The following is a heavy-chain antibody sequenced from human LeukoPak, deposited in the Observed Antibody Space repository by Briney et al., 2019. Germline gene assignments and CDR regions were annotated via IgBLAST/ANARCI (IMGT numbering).Heavy chain of an antibody. CDR2: INHSGST. Sequence: PSETLSLTCTVSGGSISGYYWSWIRQPPGKGLEWIGEINHSGSTNYNPSLKSRVTISVDTSKNQFPLKLSSVTAADTAVYYCARKKWLRFQSGYYYYMDVWGKGTTVTISS. CDR1: GGSISGYY. D-gene: IGHD5-12*01. CDR3: ARKKWLRFQSGYYYYMDV. J-gene: IGHJ6*03. V-gene: IGHV4-34*01.